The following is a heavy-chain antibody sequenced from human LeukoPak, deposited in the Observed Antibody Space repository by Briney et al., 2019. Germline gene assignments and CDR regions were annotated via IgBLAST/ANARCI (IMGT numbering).Heavy chain of an antibody. CDR1: GYTFTSYD. V-gene: IGHV1-8*03. CDR3: ARGLSGSYLYFYYYMDV. D-gene: IGHD1-26*01. J-gene: IGHJ6*03. CDR2: MIPNSGNT. Sequence: VASVKVSCKASGYTFTSYDINWVRQATGQGLEWMGWMIPNSGNTGYAQKFQGRVTITRNTSISTAYMELSSLRSEDTAVYYCARGLSGSYLYFYYYMDVWGKGTTVTVSS.